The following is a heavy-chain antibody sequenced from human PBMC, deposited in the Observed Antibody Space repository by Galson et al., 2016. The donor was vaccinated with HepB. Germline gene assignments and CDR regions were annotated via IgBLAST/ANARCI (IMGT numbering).Heavy chain of an antibody. CDR2: LSGTVGSTYS. CDR1: GFIFSNYA. CDR3: VKCPLLCRTLDY. Sequence: SLRLSCAASGFIFSNYAMSWVRQAPGKGLEWVSILSGTVGSTYSYYADSVKGRFTISRDNSKNTLYLQMNNLRAEDTAIYYCVKCPLLCRTLDYWGQGALVTVSS. V-gene: IGHV3-23*01. J-gene: IGHJ4*02.